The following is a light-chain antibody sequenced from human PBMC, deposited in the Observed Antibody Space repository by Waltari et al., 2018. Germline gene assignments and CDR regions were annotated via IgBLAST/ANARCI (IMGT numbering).Light chain of an antibody. CDR3: SSYISSSTLEL. CDR2: DAS. Sequence: QSALTQPASVSGSPGQSITISCTGTSSDVGGYNYVSWYQKHPGKAPKLMIYDASNRPSGVSNRFSGSKSGNTASLTISGLQAEDEADYYCSSYISSSTLELFGGGTSLTVL. CDR1: SSDVGGYNY. J-gene: IGLJ2*01. V-gene: IGLV2-14*03.